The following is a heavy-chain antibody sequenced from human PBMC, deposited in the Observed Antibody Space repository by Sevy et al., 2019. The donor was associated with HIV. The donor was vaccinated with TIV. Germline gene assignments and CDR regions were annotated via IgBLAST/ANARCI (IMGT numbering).Heavy chain of an antibody. CDR1: GFTFSKYS. CDR2: FSFGCGKI. Sequence: GGSLRLSCAASGFTFSKYSMSWIRQTPGKGLEWVSTFSFGCGKINYADSVKGLFTISSDDSRNTFYLQMNSLRAEDTAIYYCAREGCTKPHDYWGQGTVVTVSS. V-gene: IGHV3-23*01. J-gene: IGHJ4*02. CDR3: AREGCTKPHDY. D-gene: IGHD2-8*01.